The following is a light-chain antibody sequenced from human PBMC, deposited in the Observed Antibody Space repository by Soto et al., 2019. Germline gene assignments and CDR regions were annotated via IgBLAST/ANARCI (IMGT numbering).Light chain of an antibody. Sequence: QSALTQPASVSGSPGQSITISCTGTSSDVGGYNYLSWYQQHPGKAPKVMIFEVHNRPSGVSNRFSGSKSGNTASLTISGLQAEDEAAYYCRSYTSSGTPVFGGWTKLTVL. V-gene: IGLV2-14*01. CDR1: SSDVGGYNY. J-gene: IGLJ3*02. CDR2: EVH. CDR3: RSYTSSGTPV.